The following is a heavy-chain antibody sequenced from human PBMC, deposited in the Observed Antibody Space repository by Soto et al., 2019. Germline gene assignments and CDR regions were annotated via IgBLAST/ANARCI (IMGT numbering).Heavy chain of an antibody. Sequence: GESLKISCKGSGYSFTSYWIGWVRQMPGKGLEWMGIIYPGDSDTRYSPSFQGQVTISADKSISTAYLQWSSLKASDTAMYYCARTVVPAAPQGWFDPWGQGTLVTVSS. D-gene: IGHD2-2*01. J-gene: IGHJ5*02. V-gene: IGHV5-51*01. CDR1: GYSFTSYW. CDR3: ARTVVPAAPQGWFDP. CDR2: IYPGDSDT.